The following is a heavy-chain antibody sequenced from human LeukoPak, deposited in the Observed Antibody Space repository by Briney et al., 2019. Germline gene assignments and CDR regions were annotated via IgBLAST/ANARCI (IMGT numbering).Heavy chain of an antibody. CDR1: GYTFTSYY. Sequence: GASVKVSCKASGYTFTSYYMHWVRQAPGQGLEWMGIINPSGGSTSYAQKFQGRVTMTTDTSTSTAYMELRSLRSDGSALYYWPRRRWTYCRGGSCYSWYFDYWGQGTLVTVSS. D-gene: IGHD2-15*01. J-gene: IGHJ4*02. CDR3: PRRRWTYCRGGSCYSWYFDY. CDR2: INPSGGST. V-gene: IGHV1-46*01.